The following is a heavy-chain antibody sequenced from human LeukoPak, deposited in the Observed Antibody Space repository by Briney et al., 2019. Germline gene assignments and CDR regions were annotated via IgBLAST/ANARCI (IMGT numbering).Heavy chain of an antibody. CDR2: IKQDGSEK. CDR3: ARDGAGGPTDYFDY. V-gene: IGHV3-7*01. Sequence: GGSLRLSCAASGFTVSSNYMSWVRQAPGKGLEWVANIKQDGSEKYYVDSVKGRFTISRDNAKNSLYLQMNSLRAEDTAVYYCARDGAGGPTDYFDYWGQGTLVTVSS. J-gene: IGHJ4*02. D-gene: IGHD1-26*01. CDR1: GFTVSSNY.